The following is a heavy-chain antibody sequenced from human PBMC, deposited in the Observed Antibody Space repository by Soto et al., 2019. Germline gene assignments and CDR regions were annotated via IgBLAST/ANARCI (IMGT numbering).Heavy chain of an antibody. V-gene: IGHV4-61*01. CDR3: ARHRQYYDSWSGNWFDP. Sequence: SETLSLTCTVSGGSVSSGTHYWSWIRQPPGKGLEWIGFIYYTGTATYNPSLKSRVTISVDTSKNQFSLRLSSVTVADTAVYYCARHRQYYDSWSGNWFDPWGQGTLVTVSS. CDR2: IYYTGTA. D-gene: IGHD3-3*01. J-gene: IGHJ5*02. CDR1: GGSVSSGTHY.